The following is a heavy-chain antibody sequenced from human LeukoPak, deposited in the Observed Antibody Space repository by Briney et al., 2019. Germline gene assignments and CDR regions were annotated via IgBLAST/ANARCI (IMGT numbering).Heavy chain of an antibody. D-gene: IGHD1-26*01. J-gene: IGHJ6*03. Sequence: SETLSLTCTVSGGSFSSGSYYWSWIRQPAGKGLEWIGRIYTSGSTNYNPSLKSRVTISVDTSKNQFSLKLSSVTAADTAVYYCARSIYGNDYYYYMDVWGKGTTVTISS. CDR2: IYTSGST. V-gene: IGHV4-61*02. CDR1: GGSFSSGSYY. CDR3: ARSIYGNDYYYYMDV.